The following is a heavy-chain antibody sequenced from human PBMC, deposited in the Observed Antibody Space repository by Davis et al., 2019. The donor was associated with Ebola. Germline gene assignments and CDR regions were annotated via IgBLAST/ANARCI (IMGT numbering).Heavy chain of an antibody. CDR1: GYSISSGYY. V-gene: IGHV4-38-2*02. CDR3: ARWNYHVLWGGWFDP. CDR2: IHHSGRAT. D-gene: IGHD3-9*01. J-gene: IGHJ5*02. Sequence: MPSETLSLTCIVSGYSISSGYYWGWIRQPPGKGLEWIGSIHHSGRATNYNPSLKSRASISVDTSQNQFSLELNSVTAADTAVYFCARWNYHVLWGGWFDPWGQGTLVTVSS.